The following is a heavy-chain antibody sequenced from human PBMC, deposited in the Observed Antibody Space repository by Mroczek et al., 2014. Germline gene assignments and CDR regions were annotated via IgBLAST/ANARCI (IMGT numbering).Heavy chain of an antibody. J-gene: IGHJ6*02. D-gene: IGHD6-13*01. V-gene: IGHV3-21*01. CDR1: GFTFSSYS. Sequence: VQLVQSGGGLVKPGGSLRLSCAASGFTFSSYSMNWVRQAPGKGLEWVSSISSSSSYIYYADSVKGRFTISRDNAKNSLYLQMNSLRAEDTAVYYCARVNLVRYYYGMDVWGQGTTVTVSS. CDR2: ISSSSSYI. CDR3: ARVNLVRYYYGMDV.